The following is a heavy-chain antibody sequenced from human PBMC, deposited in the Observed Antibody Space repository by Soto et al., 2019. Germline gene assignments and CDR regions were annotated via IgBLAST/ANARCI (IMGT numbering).Heavy chain of an antibody. V-gene: IGHV5-51*01. CDR2: IYPGDFDT. CDR1: GYSFTSYL. J-gene: IGHJ6*02. Sequence: PGESLKISCKGSGYSFTSYLIGWVRQMPGKDLEWMGIIYPGDFDTKYSPSFQGQVTISADRSISTAYLQWSSLKASDTAMYYCARAGLAGCSSTGCYTSFFYYGMDAWGQGTTVTVSS. D-gene: IGHD2-2*02. CDR3: ARAGLAGCSSTGCYTSFFYYGMDA.